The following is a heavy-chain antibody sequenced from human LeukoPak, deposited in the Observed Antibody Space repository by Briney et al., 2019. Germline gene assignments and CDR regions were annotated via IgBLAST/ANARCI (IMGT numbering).Heavy chain of an antibody. CDR1: GFTFSDHA. CDR2: ISSSGSNI. Sequence: GGSLRLSCTASGFTFSDHAMSWFRQAPGKGLEWVSYISSSGSNIDYADSVKGRFTISRDNAKSSLYLQMNSLRAEDTAVYYCARDGQMDVWGQGTTVTVSS. J-gene: IGHJ6*02. V-gene: IGHV3-48*03. CDR3: ARDGQMDV.